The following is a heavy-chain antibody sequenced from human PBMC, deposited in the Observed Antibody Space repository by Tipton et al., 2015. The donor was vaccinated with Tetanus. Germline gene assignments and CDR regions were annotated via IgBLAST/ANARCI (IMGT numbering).Heavy chain of an antibody. V-gene: IGHV3-7*03. Sequence: PLRLSCAVSGGSISSNYWWSWVRQSPGTGLEWVANIDQAGSDKYYVDSVRGRFTISRDNAKRFLYLQMNSLTADDTAVYYCARDRRHCTDGVCYSFVLSWGQGTLVTVSA. CDR2: IDQAGSDK. J-gene: IGHJ5*02. CDR3: ARDRRHCTDGVCYSFVLS. CDR1: GGSISSNYW. D-gene: IGHD2-8*01.